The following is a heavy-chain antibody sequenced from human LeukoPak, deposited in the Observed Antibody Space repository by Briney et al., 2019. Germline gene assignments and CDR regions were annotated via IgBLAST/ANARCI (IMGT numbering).Heavy chain of an antibody. CDR1: GFTVSSNY. D-gene: IGHD6-19*01. Sequence: GGSLRLSCAASGFTVSSNYMSWVRQAPGKGLEWVSVIYSGGSTYYADSVKGRFTISRDNSKNTLYLQMNSLRAEDTAVYYCARDKAPRGYSSGWYYFDYWGQGTLVTASS. J-gene: IGHJ4*02. CDR3: ARDKAPRGYSSGWYYFDY. CDR2: IYSGGST. V-gene: IGHV3-66*01.